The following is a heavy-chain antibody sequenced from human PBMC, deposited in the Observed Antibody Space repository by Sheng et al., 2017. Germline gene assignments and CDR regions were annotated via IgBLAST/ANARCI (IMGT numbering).Heavy chain of an antibody. D-gene: IGHD2-2*02. CDR3: ARQIVVVPAAIHGWFDP. CDR2: IYHSGST. J-gene: IGHJ5*02. CDR1: GGSISSGGYS. Sequence: QLQLQESGSGLVKPSQTLSLTCAVSGGSISSGGYSWSWIRQPPGKGLEWIGYIYHSGSTYYNPSLKSRVTISVDRSKNQFSLKLSSVTAADTAVYYCARQIVVVPAAIHGWFDPWGQGTLVTVSS. V-gene: IGHV4-30-2*01.